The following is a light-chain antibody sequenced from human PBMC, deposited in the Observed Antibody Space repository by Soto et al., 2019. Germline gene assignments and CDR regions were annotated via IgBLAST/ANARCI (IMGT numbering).Light chain of an antibody. CDR1: HNRSDF. CDR2: GAS. J-gene: IGKJ1*01. V-gene: IGKV1-39*01. CDR3: QQSVSTPRT. Sequence: IPLTQSPSYLSAPLGDRVTITCREKHNRSDFLNWYQHKPGKAPRLLIYGASSLQGGVPARFSGSGSGSNFTLTISGLQSEDLATYFCQQSVSTPRTFGQGTKVDI.